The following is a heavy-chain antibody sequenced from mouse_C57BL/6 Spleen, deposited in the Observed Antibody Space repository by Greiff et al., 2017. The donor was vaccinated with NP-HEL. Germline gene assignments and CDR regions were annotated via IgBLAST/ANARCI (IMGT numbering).Heavy chain of an antibody. CDR2: IYPMGGGT. J-gene: IGHJ2*01. CDR3: ARSDYDYLYYFDY. Sequence: QVQLQQSLAELARPGVSGKMDCKVFGCTVTSYGRSWVKQRTGQGLEWIGEIYPMGGGTYYNEKFKGKATLTADKSSSTAYMELRSLTSEDAAVYFCARSDYDYLYYFDYWGQGTTLTVSS. D-gene: IGHD2-4*01. V-gene: IGHV1-81*01. CDR1: GCTVTSYG.